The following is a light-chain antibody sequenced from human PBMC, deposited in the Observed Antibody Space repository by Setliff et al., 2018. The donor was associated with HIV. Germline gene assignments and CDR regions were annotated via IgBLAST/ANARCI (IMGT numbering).Light chain of an antibody. CDR3: SSYTSSTPLYV. J-gene: IGLJ1*01. CDR2: DVN. V-gene: IGLV2-14*03. CDR1: SSDIGAYNY. Sequence: QSALAQAASVSGSPGQSITISCTGTSSDIGAYNYVSWYQQHPGKAPKLLIYDVNNRPSGVSNRFSGSKSGNTASLTISGLQAEDEADYYCSSYTSSTPLYVFGTGTKVTVL.